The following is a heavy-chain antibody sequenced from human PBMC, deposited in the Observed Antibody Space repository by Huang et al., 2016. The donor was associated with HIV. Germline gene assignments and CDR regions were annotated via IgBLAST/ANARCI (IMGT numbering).Heavy chain of an antibody. CDR2: ISSSGGNI. V-gene: IGHV3-48*01. Sequence: VQLVESGGGLVRPGGSLRLSCVASGFSFDSYRMTWVRQAPGKTMEWLAYISSSGGNIYYADSGKGRFTISRDNARNSLFLQLSSLRVEDTAVYHCVRDAGGKNFWGQGTLVSVSS. CDR3: VRDAGGKNF. D-gene: IGHD1-26*01. J-gene: IGHJ4*02. CDR1: GFSFDSYR.